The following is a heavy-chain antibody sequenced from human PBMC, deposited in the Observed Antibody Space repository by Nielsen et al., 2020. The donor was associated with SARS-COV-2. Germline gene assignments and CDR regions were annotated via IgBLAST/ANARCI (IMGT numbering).Heavy chain of an antibody. D-gene: IGHD1-20*01. J-gene: IGHJ4*02. CDR2: ISPDGSNK. V-gene: IGHV3-33*06. CDR1: GFTFRTFD. Sequence: GESLKISCAASGFTFRTFDMHWVRQAPGKGLEWVALISPDGSNKYHLESLEGRFAISRDNSKNTLYLQMNSLRAEDTAVYYCAKDQEYNWNDAPVDYWGQGTLVTVSS. CDR3: AKDQEYNWNDAPVDY.